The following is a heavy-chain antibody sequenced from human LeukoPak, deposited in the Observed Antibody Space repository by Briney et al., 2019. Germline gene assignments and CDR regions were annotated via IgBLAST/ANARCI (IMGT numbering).Heavy chain of an antibody. CDR1: GYTFTGYY. D-gene: IGHD1-26*01. Sequence: GASVKVSCKASGYTFTGYYMHWVRQAPGQGLEWMGRINPNSGGRNYAQKFQGRVTMTRDTSISTAYMELSRLRSDDTAVYYCATIPMYSGSYSYAFDIWGQGTMVTVSS. CDR2: INPNSGGR. CDR3: ATIPMYSGSYSYAFDI. V-gene: IGHV1-2*06. J-gene: IGHJ3*02.